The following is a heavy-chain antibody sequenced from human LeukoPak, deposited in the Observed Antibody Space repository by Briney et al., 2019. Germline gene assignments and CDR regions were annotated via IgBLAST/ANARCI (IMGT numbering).Heavy chain of an antibody. CDR2: IYTSGST. Sequence: SETLSLTCTVSGGSISSGSYYWSWIRQPAGKGLEWIGRIYTSGSTNYNPSLKSRVTISVDTSKNQFSLKLSSVTAADTAVYYCARESVTPYYYYMDVRGKGTTVTVSS. J-gene: IGHJ6*03. D-gene: IGHD4-23*01. CDR1: GGSISSGSYY. CDR3: ARESVTPYYYYMDV. V-gene: IGHV4-61*02.